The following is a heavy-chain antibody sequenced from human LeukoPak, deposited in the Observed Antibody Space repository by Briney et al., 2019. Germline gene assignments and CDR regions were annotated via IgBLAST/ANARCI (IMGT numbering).Heavy chain of an antibody. CDR1: VDSISSSSYC. CDR3: ARHSRSAYTGYENAFDI. CDR2: IYNSANT. J-gene: IGHJ3*02. D-gene: IGHD5-12*01. Sequence: PSETLSLTCTVSVDSISSSSYCWDWIRQPPGKGLEWIGNIYNSANTHYNPSLKTRITMSVDTSKNQFSLKLNSVTAADTGIYYCARHSRSAYTGYENAFDIWGQGTMVTVSS. V-gene: IGHV4-39*01.